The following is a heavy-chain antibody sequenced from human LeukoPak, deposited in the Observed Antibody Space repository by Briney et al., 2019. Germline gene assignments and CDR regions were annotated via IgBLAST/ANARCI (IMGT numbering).Heavy chain of an antibody. D-gene: IGHD4-23*01. CDR3: ARAGNSPWYYYYGMDV. J-gene: IGHJ6*02. V-gene: IGHV1-8*01. CDR1: GYTFTSYD. CDR2: MNPNSGNT. Sequence: ASVKVSCKASGYTFTSYDINWVRQATGQGLEWMGWMNPNSGNTGYAQKFQGRVTMTRNTSISTAYMELSSLRSEDTAVYYCARAGNSPWYYYYGMDVWGQGTTVTVSS.